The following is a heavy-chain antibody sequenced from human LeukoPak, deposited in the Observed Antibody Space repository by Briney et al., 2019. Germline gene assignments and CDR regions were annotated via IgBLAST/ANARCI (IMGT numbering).Heavy chain of an antibody. V-gene: IGHV4-30-4*08. J-gene: IGHJ6*03. CDR1: GGSISSGDYY. D-gene: IGHD6-6*01. CDR2: IYYSGST. CDR3: AVRSSSSPFYYYYYMDV. Sequence: SQTLSLTCTVSGGSISSGDYYWSWIRQPAGKGLEWSGYIYYSGSTYYNPSLKSRVTISVDTSKNQFSLKLSSVTAADSAVYYCAVRSSSSPFYYYYYMDVWGKGITVTVSS.